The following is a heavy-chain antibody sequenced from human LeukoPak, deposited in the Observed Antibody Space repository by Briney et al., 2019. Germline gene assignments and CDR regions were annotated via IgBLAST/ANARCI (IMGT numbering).Heavy chain of an antibody. CDR3: ARQGSGWYRGVSGNYYMDV. J-gene: IGHJ6*03. Sequence: SETLSLTCAVYGGSFSGYYWSWIRQPPGKGLEWIGEINHSGSTNYNPSLKSRVTISVDTSKNQFSLKLSSVTAADTAVYYCARQGSGWYRGVSGNYYMDVWGKGTTVTVSS. CDR1: GGSFSGYY. D-gene: IGHD6-19*01. CDR2: INHSGST. V-gene: IGHV4-34*01.